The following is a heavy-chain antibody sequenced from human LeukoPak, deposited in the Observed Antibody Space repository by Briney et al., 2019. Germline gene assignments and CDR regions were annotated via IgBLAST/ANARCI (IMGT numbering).Heavy chain of an antibody. CDR3: ARGRYSSSWYSSNYYYGMDV. V-gene: IGHV4-34*01. CDR2: INHSGST. J-gene: IGHJ6*02. CDR1: GGSFSGYY. Sequence: PSETLSLTCAVYGGSFSGYYWSWIRQPPGKGLEWIGEINHSGSTNYNASLKSRVTISVDTSKNQFSLKLSSVTAADTAVYYCARGRYSSSWYSSNYYYGMDVWGQGTTVTVSS. D-gene: IGHD6-13*01.